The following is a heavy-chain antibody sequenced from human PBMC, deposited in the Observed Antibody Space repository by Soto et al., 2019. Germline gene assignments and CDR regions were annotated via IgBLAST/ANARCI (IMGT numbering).Heavy chain of an antibody. CDR2: IKSKTDGGTT. V-gene: IGHV3-15*01. CDR1: GFTFSNAW. J-gene: IGHJ4*02. D-gene: IGHD1-1*01. CDR3: TTTGTIDY. Sequence: XVSLRLSCAASGFTFSNAWMTWVHQAPGKGLEWVGRIKSKTDGGTTYYAAPVKGRFTISRDDSKNVVCLQMNSLKTEDTAVYYCTTTGTIDYWGQGTLVTVSS.